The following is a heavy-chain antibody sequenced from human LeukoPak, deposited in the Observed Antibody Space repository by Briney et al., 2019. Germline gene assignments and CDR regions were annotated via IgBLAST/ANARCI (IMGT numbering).Heavy chain of an antibody. D-gene: IGHD3-10*01. Sequence: SETLSLPCTVSGGSIASYYWSWIRQPPGKGLEWIGYIYYSGSTNYNPSLKSRVTISVDTSKNQFSLKLSSVTAADTAVYYCARARGYGSVSRARFDPWGQGTLVTVSS. CDR2: IYYSGST. V-gene: IGHV4-59*01. CDR3: ARARGYGSVSRARFDP. CDR1: GGSIASYY. J-gene: IGHJ5*02.